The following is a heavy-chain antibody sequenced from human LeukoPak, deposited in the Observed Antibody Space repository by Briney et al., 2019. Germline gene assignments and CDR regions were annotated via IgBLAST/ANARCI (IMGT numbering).Heavy chain of an antibody. Sequence: PSETLSLTCTVPGGSISSYYWSWIRQPPGKGLEWIGYIYYSGSTNYNPSLKSRVTISVDTSKNQFSLKLSSVTAADTAVYYCARTQWYYGMDVWGQGTTVTVSS. V-gene: IGHV4-59*01. J-gene: IGHJ6*02. CDR3: ARTQWYYGMDV. D-gene: IGHD6-19*01. CDR1: GGSISSYY. CDR2: IYYSGST.